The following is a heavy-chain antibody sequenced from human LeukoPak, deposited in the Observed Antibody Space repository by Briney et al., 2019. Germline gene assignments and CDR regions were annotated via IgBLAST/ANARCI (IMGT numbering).Heavy chain of an antibody. CDR3: ARVVVVVPAAIETFDP. D-gene: IGHD2-2*02. V-gene: IGHV4-30-4*01. J-gene: IGHJ5*02. Sequence: SETLSLTCTVSGGSISSGDYYWSWIRQPPGKGLEWIGYIYYSGSTYYNPSLKSRATISVDTSKNQFSLKLSSVTAADTAVYYCARVVVVVPAAIETFDPWGQGTLVTVSS. CDR2: IYYSGST. CDR1: GGSISSGDYY.